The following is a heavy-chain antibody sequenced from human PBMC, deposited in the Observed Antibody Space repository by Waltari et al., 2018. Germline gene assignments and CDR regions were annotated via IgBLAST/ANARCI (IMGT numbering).Heavy chain of an antibody. CDR1: GFTFSSYD. J-gene: IGHJ4*02. Sequence: EVQLVESGGGLVQPGGSLRLYCAASGFTFSSYDMNWVRQAPGKGLEWVSYISSSGSTIYYGDSVKGRFTMSRDNAKKSLYLQMNSLRAEDTAVYYCARDGAVAGNFDYWGQGTQVTVSS. V-gene: IGHV3-48*03. D-gene: IGHD6-19*01. CDR3: ARDGAVAGNFDY. CDR2: ISSSGSTI.